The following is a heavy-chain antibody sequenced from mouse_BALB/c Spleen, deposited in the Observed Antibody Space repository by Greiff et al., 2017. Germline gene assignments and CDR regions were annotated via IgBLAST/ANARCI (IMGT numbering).Heavy chain of an antibody. CDR2: IDPANGNT. Sequence: EVKLQQSGAELVKPGASVKLSCTASGFNIKDTYMHWVKQRPEQGLEWIGRIDPANGNTKYDPKFQGKATITADTSSNTAYLQLSSLTSEDTAVYYCARPAYYGNYGWYFDVWGAGTTVTVSS. CDR3: ARPAYYGNYGWYFDV. D-gene: IGHD2-10*01. CDR1: GFNIKDTY. V-gene: IGHV14-3*02. J-gene: IGHJ1*01.